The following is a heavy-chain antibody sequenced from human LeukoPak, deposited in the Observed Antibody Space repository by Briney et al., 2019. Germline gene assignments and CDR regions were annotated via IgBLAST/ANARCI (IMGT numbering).Heavy chain of an antibody. CDR3: ARAYCGGDCYADY. V-gene: IGHV3-11*01. D-gene: IGHD2-21*02. Sequence: GGSLRLSCAASGFTFSHYYMSWIRQAPGKGLEWVSYISSSGSTIYYADSVKGRFTISRDNAKNSLYLQMNSLRAEDTAVYYCARAYCGGDCYADYWGQGTLVTVSS. CDR2: ISSSGSTI. CDR1: GFTFSHYY. J-gene: IGHJ4*02.